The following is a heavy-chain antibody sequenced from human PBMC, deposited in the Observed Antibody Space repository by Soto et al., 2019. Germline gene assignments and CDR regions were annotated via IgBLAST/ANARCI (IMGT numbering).Heavy chain of an antibody. CDR2: IYYSGST. CDR1: GGSISSYY. D-gene: IGHD2-2*01. Sequence: PETLSLTCTASGGSISSYYLSWIRQPPGKGLEWIGYIYYSGSTNYNPSLKSRVTISVDTSKNQFSLKLSSVTAADTAVYYCARDLSSTSWTPYGMDVWGQGTTVTVSS. CDR3: ARDLSSTSWTPYGMDV. J-gene: IGHJ6*02. V-gene: IGHV4-59*01.